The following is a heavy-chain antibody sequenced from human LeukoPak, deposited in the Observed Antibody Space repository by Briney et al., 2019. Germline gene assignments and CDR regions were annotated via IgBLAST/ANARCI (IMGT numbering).Heavy chain of an antibody. J-gene: IGHJ4*02. D-gene: IGHD3-16*02. CDR3: AREDYVWGSYRSSGSD. V-gene: IGHV3-21*01. CDR1: GFTFSSYS. CDR2: ISSSSSYI. Sequence: GGSLRLSCAASGFTFSSYSMNWVRQAPGKGLEWVPSISSSSSYIYYADSVKGRFTISRDNSKNTLYLQMNSLRAEDTAVYYCAREDYVWGSYRSSGSDWGQGTLVTVSS.